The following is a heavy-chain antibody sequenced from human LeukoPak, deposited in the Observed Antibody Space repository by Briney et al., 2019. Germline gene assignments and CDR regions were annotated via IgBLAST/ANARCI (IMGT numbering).Heavy chain of an antibody. D-gene: IGHD1-14*01. CDR1: GGSINSYY. CDR2: ISYTGGET. J-gene: IGHJ3*02. CDR3: ARQPGGTAAFDI. Sequence: PSETLSLTCTVSGGSINSYYWSWIRQPPGKGLEWIGYISYTGGETNYNPSLKSRLTISVDTSKNQFSLTLTSVTAADTAVYYCARQPGGTAAFDIWAQGTMVTVSS. V-gene: IGHV4-59*08.